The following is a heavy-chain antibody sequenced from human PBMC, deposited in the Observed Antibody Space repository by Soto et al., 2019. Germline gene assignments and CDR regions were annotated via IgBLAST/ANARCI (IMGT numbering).Heavy chain of an antibody. V-gene: IGHV3-33*01. CDR1: GFTFSSYG. CDR2: IWYDGSNK. D-gene: IGHD3-10*01. J-gene: IGHJ6*02. Sequence: GGSLRLSCAASGFTFSSYGMHWVRQAPGKGLEWVAVIWYDGSNKYYADSVKGRFTISRDNSKNTLYLQMNSLRAEDTAVYYCAREDDGSGGMDVWGQGTTVTVSS. CDR3: AREDDGSGGMDV.